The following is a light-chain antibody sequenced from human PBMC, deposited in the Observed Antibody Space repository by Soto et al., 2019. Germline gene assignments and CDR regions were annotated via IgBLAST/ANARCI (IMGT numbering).Light chain of an antibody. V-gene: IGKV1-39*01. CDR2: GAS. CDR1: QSINIY. Sequence: IQMTQSPSSLSASVGDSVTVTCRASQSINIYLNWYQQKPGKAPTLLIYGASSLQSGVPSRFTGGGSRTDITLTISSLQPEEFATYYCQQSYRSPYTFGHGTKLEIK. CDR3: QQSYRSPYT. J-gene: IGKJ2*01.